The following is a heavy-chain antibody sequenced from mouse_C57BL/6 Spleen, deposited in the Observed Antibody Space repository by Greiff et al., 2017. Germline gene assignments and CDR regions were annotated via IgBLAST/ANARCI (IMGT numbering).Heavy chain of an antibody. J-gene: IGHJ3*01. D-gene: IGHD1-1*01. CDR1: GYTFTSYW. CDR3: ARMDYYGSSWFAY. V-gene: IGHV1-61*01. CDR2: IYPSDSET. Sequence: VQLQQPGAELVRPGSSVKLSCKASGYTFTSYWMDWVKQRPGQGLEWIGNIYPSDSETHYNQKFKDKATLTVDKSSSTAYVQLSSLTSEDSAVYYCARMDYYGSSWFAYWGQGTLVTVSA.